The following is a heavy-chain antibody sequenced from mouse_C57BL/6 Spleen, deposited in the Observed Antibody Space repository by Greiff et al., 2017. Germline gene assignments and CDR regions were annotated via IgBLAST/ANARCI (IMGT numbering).Heavy chain of an antibody. CDR1: GYTFTSYW. V-gene: IGHV1-69*01. D-gene: IGHD1-1*01. Sequence: QVQLQQPGAELVMPGASVKLSCKASGYTFTSYWMHWVKQRPGQGLEWIGEIHPSDSYTNYNQKLKGKSTLTVDKSSSTAYMQLSSLTSEDSAVYYCAIYASNYYYYLDYWGQGTTVTVSS. J-gene: IGHJ2*01. CDR2: IHPSDSYT. CDR3: AIYASNYYYYLDY.